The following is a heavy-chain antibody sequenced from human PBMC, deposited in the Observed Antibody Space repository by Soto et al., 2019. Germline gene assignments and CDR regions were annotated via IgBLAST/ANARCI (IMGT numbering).Heavy chain of an antibody. CDR3: AKDPISTSYYYYGMDV. J-gene: IGHJ6*02. D-gene: IGHD3-3*01. V-gene: IGHV3-30*18. CDR1: GFTFSSYG. CDR2: ISYDGSNK. Sequence: SLRLSCAASGFTFSSYGMHWVRQAPGKGLEWVAVISYDGSNKYYADSVKGRFTISRDNSKNTLYLQMNSLRAEDTAVYYCAKDPISTSYYYYGMDVWGQGTTVTV.